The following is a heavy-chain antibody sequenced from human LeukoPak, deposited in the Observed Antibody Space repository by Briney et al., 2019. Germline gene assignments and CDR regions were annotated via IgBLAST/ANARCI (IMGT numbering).Heavy chain of an antibody. CDR1: GGSTTSGDYY. CDR3: ARGGYYYDSSGYYYPFDY. D-gene: IGHD3-22*01. J-gene: IGHJ4*02. Sequence: PSETLSLTCTVSGGSTTSGDYYWSWIRQPPGKGLEWIGYIYYSGSTYYNPSLKSRATMSVDTSKNQFSLRLSSVTAADTAVYYCARGGYYYDSSGYYYPFDYWGQGTLVTVSS. V-gene: IGHV4-30-4*08. CDR2: IYYSGST.